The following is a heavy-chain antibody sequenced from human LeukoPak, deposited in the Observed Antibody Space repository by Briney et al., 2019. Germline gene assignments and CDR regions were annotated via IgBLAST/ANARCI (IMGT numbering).Heavy chain of an antibody. CDR2: INSDGSST. V-gene: IGHV3-74*01. J-gene: IGHJ6*03. Sequence: QLGGSLLLSCAASGFTFSSYWMHWVRQAPGKGLVWVSRINSDGSSTSYADSVKGRFTISRDNAKNTLYLQMNSLRAEDTAVYYCARAVAAAGTKDYYYYMDVWGKGTTVTVSS. CDR1: GFTFSSYW. CDR3: ARAVAAAGTKDYYYYMDV. D-gene: IGHD6-13*01.